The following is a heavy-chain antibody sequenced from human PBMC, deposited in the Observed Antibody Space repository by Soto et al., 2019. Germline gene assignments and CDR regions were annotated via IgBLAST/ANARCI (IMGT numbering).Heavy chain of an antibody. D-gene: IGHD1-26*01. J-gene: IGHJ6*02. CDR1: GFTVSSNF. V-gene: IGHV3-53*04. Sequence: EVQLVESGGGLVQPGGSLRLSCAASGFTVSSNFMSWVRQAPGKGLEGVSVIYSGGSTDYADSVKGRFTISRHNSKNTVYLQMNSLRAEDTAVYYCARGGSNPHYGMDVWGQGTTVTVSS. CDR3: ARGGSNPHYGMDV. CDR2: IYSGGST.